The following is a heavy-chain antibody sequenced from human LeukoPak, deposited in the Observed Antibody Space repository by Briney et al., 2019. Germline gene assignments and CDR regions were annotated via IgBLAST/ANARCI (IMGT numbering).Heavy chain of an antibody. CDR1: GGSISSYY. CDR3: ARQSTIAAARIDP. D-gene: IGHD6-25*01. J-gene: IGHJ5*02. CDR2: IYYSGST. Sequence: SETLSLTCTVSGGSISSYYWSWIRQPPGKGLEWIGYIYYSGSTNYNPSLKSRVTISVDTSKNQFSLKLRSVTAADTAVYYCARQSTIAAARIDPWGQGTLVTVSS. V-gene: IGHV4-59*08.